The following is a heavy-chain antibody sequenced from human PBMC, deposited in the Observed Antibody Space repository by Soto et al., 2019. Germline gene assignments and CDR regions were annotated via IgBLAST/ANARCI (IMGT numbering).Heavy chain of an antibody. J-gene: IGHJ4*02. V-gene: IGHV3-74*01. CDR3: ARGGALDY. CDR1: GFTSSSYR. Sequence: GGSLRLSCAASGFTSSSYRIHWARQAPGKGLVWVSRITNDGSSTNYADSVKGRFTISRDNAKNTLYLQMNSLRAEDTAVYYCARGGALDYWGQGTLVTVSS. CDR2: ITNDGSST.